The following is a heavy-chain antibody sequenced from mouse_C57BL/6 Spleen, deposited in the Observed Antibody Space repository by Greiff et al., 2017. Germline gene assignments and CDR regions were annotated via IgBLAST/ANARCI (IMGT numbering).Heavy chain of an antibody. CDR2: INPNYGTT. V-gene: IGHV1-39*01. J-gene: IGHJ4*01. CDR3: ATTYDYDAGAYAMDY. D-gene: IGHD2-4*01. CDR1: GYSFTDYN. Sequence: EVKLQQSGPELVKPGASVKISCTASGYSFTDYNMNWVQQSNGKSLEWIGVINPNYGTTSYPQQFQGKATLTVDQSASTAYMQLNSLTSEDSAVYYCATTYDYDAGAYAMDYWGQGTSVTVSS.